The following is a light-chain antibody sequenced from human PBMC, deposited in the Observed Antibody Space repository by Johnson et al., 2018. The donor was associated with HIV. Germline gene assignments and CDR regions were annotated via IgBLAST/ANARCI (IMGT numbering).Light chain of an antibody. J-gene: IGLJ1*01. V-gene: IGLV1-51*01. Sequence: QSVLTQPPSVSAAPGQKVTISCSGSSSNIGNNYVSWYQQLPGTAPKLLIYDNNKRPSGIPDRFSASMSRTSATLDITGLQTGDEGDYYCEAWDSSLGAHYVFGTGTRVTVL. CDR1: SSNIGNNY. CDR2: DNN. CDR3: EAWDSSLGAHYV.